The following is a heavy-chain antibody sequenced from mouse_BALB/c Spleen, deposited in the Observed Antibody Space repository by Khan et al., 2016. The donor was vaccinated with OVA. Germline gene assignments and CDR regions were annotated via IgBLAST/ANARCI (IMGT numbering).Heavy chain of an antibody. J-gene: IGHJ2*01. CDR2: LNPTSGYT. CDR1: GFTFTTYW. Sequence: QVQLQQSGAELAKPGASVTMSCKASGFTFTTYWMHWVKQRPGQGLEWIGYLNPTSGYTDYNQKFKDKATLTADKSSSTAYMQLSSLTSEDSAVYYCARDRIDYWGQGTTLTVSS. V-gene: IGHV1-7*01. CDR3: ARDRIDY.